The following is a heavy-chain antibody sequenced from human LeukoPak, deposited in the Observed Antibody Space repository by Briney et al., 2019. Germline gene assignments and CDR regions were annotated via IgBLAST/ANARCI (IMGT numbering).Heavy chain of an antibody. D-gene: IGHD6-13*01. V-gene: IGHV4-31*03. CDR1: GGSISSGGYY. CDR2: IYYSGST. Sequence: SQTLFLTCTVSGGSISSGGYYWSWIRQHPGRGLEWIGYIYYSGSTYYNPSLKSRVTISADTSKNHFSLTLSSVTAADTAVYYCARARSAAGNFDYWGQGTLVTVSS. CDR3: ARARSAAGNFDY. J-gene: IGHJ4*02.